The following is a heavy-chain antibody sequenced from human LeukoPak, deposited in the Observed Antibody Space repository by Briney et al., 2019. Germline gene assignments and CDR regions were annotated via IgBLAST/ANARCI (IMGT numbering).Heavy chain of an antibody. V-gene: IGHV4-34*01. J-gene: IGHJ3*02. D-gene: IGHD3-10*01. Sequence: NPSETLSLTCAVYGGSFSGYYWSWIRQPPGKGLEWIGEINHSGSTNYNPSLKSRVTISVDTSKNQFSLKLSSVTAADTAVYYCARPKLPYYYGSGPGAFDIWGQGTMVTVSS. CDR1: GGSFSGYY. CDR3: ARPKLPYYYGSGPGAFDI. CDR2: INHSGST.